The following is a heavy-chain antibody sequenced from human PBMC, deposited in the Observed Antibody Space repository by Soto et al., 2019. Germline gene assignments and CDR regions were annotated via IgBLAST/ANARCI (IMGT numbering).Heavy chain of an antibody. V-gene: IGHV1-2*04. D-gene: IGHD6-13*01. CDR1: GYTFTGYY. CDR2: INPNSGGT. J-gene: IGHJ2*01. Sequence: ASVKVSCKASGYTFTGYYMHWVRQAPGQGLEWMGWINPNSGGTNYAQKFQGWVTMTRDTSISTAYMELSRLRSDDTAMYYCARGKTIAAAGSYWFFDLWGRGPLVTVSS. CDR3: ARGKTIAAAGSYWFFDL.